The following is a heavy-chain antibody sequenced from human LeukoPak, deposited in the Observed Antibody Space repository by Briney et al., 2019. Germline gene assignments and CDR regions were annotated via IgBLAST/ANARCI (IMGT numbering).Heavy chain of an antibody. CDR3: ARHSGYSSSWYYYGMDV. CDR2: IYTSGIT. D-gene: IGHD6-13*01. J-gene: IGHJ6*02. V-gene: IGHV4-4*07. CDR1: TDSIKGYY. Sequence: PSETLSLTCTVSTDSIKGYYWSWIRQPAGKGLEWIGRIYTSGITNYNPSLKSRVTMSVDTSTNQFSLKLSSVTAADTAVYYCARHSGYSSSWYYYGMDVWGQGTTVTVSS.